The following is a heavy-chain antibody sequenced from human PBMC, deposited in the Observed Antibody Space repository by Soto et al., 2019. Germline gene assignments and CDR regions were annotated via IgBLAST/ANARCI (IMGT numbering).Heavy chain of an antibody. Sequence: AASVKVSCKASGYTFTGYYMHWVRQAPGQGLEWMGWINPSSGGTNYAQKFQGWVTMTRDTSISTAYMELSRLRSDDTAVYYCARGTYYYDSSGYPPPYYGMDVWGQGTTVTVSS. CDR2: INPSSGGT. CDR3: ARGTYYYDSSGYPPPYYGMDV. V-gene: IGHV1-2*04. D-gene: IGHD3-22*01. J-gene: IGHJ6*02. CDR1: GYTFTGYY.